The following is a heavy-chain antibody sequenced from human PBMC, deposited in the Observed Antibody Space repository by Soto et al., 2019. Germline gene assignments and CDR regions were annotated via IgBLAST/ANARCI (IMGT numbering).Heavy chain of an antibody. CDR1: GGXXSXXY. J-gene: IGHJ5*02. V-gene: IGHV4-59*01. CDR3: ARALSEGSYYDFWSGYYDWFDP. Sequence: TVSGGXXSXXYXXXXXXPPXXXXEXXGYIYCSGSTNYTPSLKSRVTISVDTSKNQFSLKLSSVTAADTAVYYCARALSEGSYYDFWSGYYDWFDPWGQGTLVTVSS. CDR2: IYCSGST. D-gene: IGHD3-3*01.